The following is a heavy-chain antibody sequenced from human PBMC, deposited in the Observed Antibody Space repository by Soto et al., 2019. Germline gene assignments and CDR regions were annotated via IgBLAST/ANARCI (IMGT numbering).Heavy chain of an antibody. CDR3: VRLFGRGRKFDY. CDR1: GFTFSSYA. J-gene: IGHJ4*02. Sequence: PGGSLRLSCSASGFTFSSYAMHWVRQAPGKGLEYVSAISSNGGSTYYADSVKGRYTTSRNNSKNTLYLQMSSLRAEDTAVYYCVRLFGRGRKFDYWGQGTLVTVSS. D-gene: IGHD3-10*02. V-gene: IGHV3-64D*06. CDR2: ISSNGGST.